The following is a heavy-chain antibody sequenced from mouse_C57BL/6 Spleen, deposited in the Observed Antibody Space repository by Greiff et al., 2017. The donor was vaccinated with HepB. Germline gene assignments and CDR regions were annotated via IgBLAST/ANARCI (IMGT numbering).Heavy chain of an antibody. V-gene: IGHV1-81*01. Sequence: VKLQESGAELARPGASVKLSCKASGYTFTSYGISWVKQRTGQGLEWIGEIYPRSGNTYYNEKFKGKATLTADKSSSTAYMELRSLTSEDSAVYFCARRHYSNHFDYWGQGTTLTVSS. CDR2: IYPRSGNT. CDR1: GYTFTSYG. D-gene: IGHD2-5*01. J-gene: IGHJ2*01. CDR3: ARRHYSNHFDY.